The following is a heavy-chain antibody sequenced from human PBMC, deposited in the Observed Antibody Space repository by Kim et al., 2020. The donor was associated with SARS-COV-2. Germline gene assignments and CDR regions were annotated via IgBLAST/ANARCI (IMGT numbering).Heavy chain of an antibody. V-gene: IGHV1-3*01. Sequence: QKFQGRVTITRDRSASTAYMELSSLRSEDTAMYYCARDFRVGATLDSFDIWGQGTMVTVSS. J-gene: IGHJ3*02. CDR3: ARDFRVGATLDSFDI. D-gene: IGHD1-26*01.